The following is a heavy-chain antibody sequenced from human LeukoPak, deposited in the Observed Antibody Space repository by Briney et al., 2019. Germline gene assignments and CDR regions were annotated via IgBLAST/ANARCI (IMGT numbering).Heavy chain of an antibody. V-gene: IGHV3-48*04. CDR2: ISSSGSTI. CDR1: GFTFSSYG. CDR3: ASSWFGELFFDY. Sequence: GGSLRLSCAASGFTFSSYGMSGVRQAPGKGLEWVSYISSSGSTIYYADSVKGRFTISRDNAKNSLYLQMNSLRAEDTAVYYCASSWFGELFFDYWGQGTLVTVSS. J-gene: IGHJ4*02. D-gene: IGHD3-10*01.